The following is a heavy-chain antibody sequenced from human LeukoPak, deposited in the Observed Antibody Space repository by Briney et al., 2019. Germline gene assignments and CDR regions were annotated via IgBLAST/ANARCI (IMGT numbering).Heavy chain of an antibody. CDR2: IKQDGSEK. D-gene: IGHD6-19*01. V-gene: IGHV3-7*03. CDR3: AKLQGSSGWYSPFDY. Sequence: GGSLRLSCAASGFTFSSYWMNWVRQAPGKGLEWVANIKQDGSEKYYVDSVKGRFTISRDNAKNSLYLQMNSLRAEDTALYYCAKLQGSSGWYSPFDYWGQGTLVTVSS. J-gene: IGHJ4*02. CDR1: GFTFSSYW.